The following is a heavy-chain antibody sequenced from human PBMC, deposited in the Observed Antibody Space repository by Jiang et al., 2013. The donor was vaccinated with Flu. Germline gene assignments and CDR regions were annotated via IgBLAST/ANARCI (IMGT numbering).Heavy chain of an antibody. J-gene: IGHJ4*02. Sequence: VQLLESGGGVVQPGRSLRLSCAASGFTFSSYAMHWVRQAPGKGLEWVAVISYDGSNKYYADSVKGRFTISRDNSKNTLYLQMNSLRAEDTAVYYCARGTLAADGLSDYWGQGTLVTVSS. CDR1: GFTFSSYA. CDR3: ARGTLAADGLSDY. V-gene: IGHV3-30*01. CDR2: ISYDGSNK. D-gene: IGHD6-13*01.